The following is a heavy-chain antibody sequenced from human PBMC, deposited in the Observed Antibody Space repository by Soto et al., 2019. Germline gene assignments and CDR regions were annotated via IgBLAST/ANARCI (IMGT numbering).Heavy chain of an antibody. D-gene: IGHD6-6*01. CDR1: GFTFSSYE. J-gene: IGHJ3*02. Sequence: GGCLRLSCAASGFTFSSYETNWVRQAPGKGLEWVSYISSSGSTIYYADSVKGRFTISRDNAKNSLYLQMNSLRAEDTAVYYCARRKVSSSSRAFDIWGQGTMVT. CDR3: ARRKVSSSSRAFDI. V-gene: IGHV3-48*03. CDR2: ISSSGSTI.